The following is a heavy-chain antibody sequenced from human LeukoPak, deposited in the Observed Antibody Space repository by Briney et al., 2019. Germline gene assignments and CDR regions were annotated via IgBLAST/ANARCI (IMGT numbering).Heavy chain of an antibody. D-gene: IGHD3-22*01. Sequence: GGSLRLSCVVSRLTFNSNAMYWVRQAPGKGLEWVSGISVSGGSEYYADSVKGRFSVSRDNSKHTVYLQMNSLRAEDTAVYLCASHAHDYDSSGYFDSWGQGALVTVSS. J-gene: IGHJ4*02. CDR3: ASHAHDYDSSGYFDS. CDR2: ISVSGGSE. CDR1: RLTFNSNA. V-gene: IGHV3-23*01.